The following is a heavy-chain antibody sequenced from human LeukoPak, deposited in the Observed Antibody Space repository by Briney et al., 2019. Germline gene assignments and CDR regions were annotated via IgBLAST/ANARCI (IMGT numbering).Heavy chain of an antibody. CDR2: ISAYNGNT. CDR1: GYTFTSYG. Sequence: GASVTVSCKASGYTFTSYGISWVRQAPGQGLEWMGWISAYNGNTNYAQKLQGRVTMTTDTSTSTAYMELRSLRSDDTAVYYCARDIVVVPAAIRYYMDVWGKGTTVTVSS. CDR3: ARDIVVVPAAIRYYMDV. D-gene: IGHD2-2*01. V-gene: IGHV1-18*01. J-gene: IGHJ6*03.